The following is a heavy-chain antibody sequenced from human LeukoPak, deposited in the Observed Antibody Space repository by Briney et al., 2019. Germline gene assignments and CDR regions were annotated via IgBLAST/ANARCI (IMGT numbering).Heavy chain of an antibody. CDR3: ARYRQQQLVRAPFDY. D-gene: IGHD6-13*01. J-gene: IGHJ4*02. CDR2: ISSSSSYI. CDR1: GFTFSSYS. V-gene: IGHV3-21*01. Sequence: GGSLTLSCAASGFTFSSYSMNWVRQAPRKGREWVSSISSSSSYIYYAASVKGRFTITRESAKNSLYLQMNRLRAEDTAVFYCARYRQQQLVRAPFDYWGQGTLVTVSS.